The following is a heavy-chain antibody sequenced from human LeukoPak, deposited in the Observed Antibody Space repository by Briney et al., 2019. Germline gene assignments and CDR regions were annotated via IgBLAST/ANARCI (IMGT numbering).Heavy chain of an antibody. CDR1: GFTFSSYE. V-gene: IGHV3-48*03. D-gene: IGHD4-17*01. J-gene: IGHJ4*02. CDR3: ARTADGDYDGYYFDY. Sequence: GGSPRLSCAASGFTFSSYEMNWVRQAPGKGLEWVSYISSSGSTIYYADSVKGRFTISRDNAKNSLYLQMNSLRAEDTAVYYCARTADGDYDGYYFDYWGQGTLVTVSS. CDR2: ISSSGSTI.